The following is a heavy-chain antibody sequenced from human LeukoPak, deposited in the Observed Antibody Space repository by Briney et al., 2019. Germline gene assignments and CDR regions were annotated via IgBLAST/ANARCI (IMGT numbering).Heavy chain of an antibody. Sequence: GGSPRLSCAASGFTLSTYAMHWVRQAPGKGLEWVAVIWYDGSNKYYADSVKGRFTISRDNSKNTLYLQMNSLRAEDTAVYYCARVGAPLGYYYYGMDVWGQGTTVTVSS. CDR1: GFTLSTYA. CDR2: IWYDGSNK. D-gene: IGHD1-26*01. CDR3: ARVGAPLGYYYYGMDV. V-gene: IGHV3-33*08. J-gene: IGHJ6*02.